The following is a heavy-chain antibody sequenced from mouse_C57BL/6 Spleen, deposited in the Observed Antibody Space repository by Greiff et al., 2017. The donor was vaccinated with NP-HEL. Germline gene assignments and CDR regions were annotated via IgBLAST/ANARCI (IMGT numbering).Heavy chain of an antibody. CDR2: ISYDGSN. V-gene: IGHV3-6*01. CDR3: GSTMVTTAY. J-gene: IGHJ3*01. Sequence: EVKLQESGPGLVKPSQSLSLTCSVTGYSITSGYYWNWLRQLPPNHLEWMGYISYDGSNNYNPSLKKRISITRDTSKNQFFLKVNSVTTEDTATYYCGSTMVTTAYGGQGTLVTVSA. D-gene: IGHD2-2*01. CDR1: GYSITSGYY.